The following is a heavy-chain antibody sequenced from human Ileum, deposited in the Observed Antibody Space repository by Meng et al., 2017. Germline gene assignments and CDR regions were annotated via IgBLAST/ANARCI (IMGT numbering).Heavy chain of an antibody. CDR3: AGRYSSGWYVH. Sequence: EVHLVETGGGLIQPGESLKLSCAASGFTVSSNYISWVRQAPGKGLEWVSVIYAGGTTYYAGSVKGRFTISRDDSKNTVFLQMNSLRGEDTAVYYCAGRYSSGWYVHWGQGTLVTVSS. D-gene: IGHD6-19*01. CDR1: GFTVSSNY. CDR2: IYAGGTT. J-gene: IGHJ5*02. V-gene: IGHV3-53*02.